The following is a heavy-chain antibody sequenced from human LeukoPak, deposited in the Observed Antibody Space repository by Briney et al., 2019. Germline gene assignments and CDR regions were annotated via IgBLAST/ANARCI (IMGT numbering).Heavy chain of an antibody. D-gene: IGHD3-10*01. J-gene: IGHJ3*02. CDR1: GGSLSSGDYY. CDR2: IYYSGST. CDR3: ARGKTRYDAFDI. V-gene: IGHV4-30-4*01. Sequence: PSETLSLTCTVSGGSLSSGDYYWRWIRQPPGKGLEWIGYIYYSGSTYCNPSLKSRVTVSVDTSKNQFSLRLSSVTAADTAVYYCARGKTRYDAFDIWGQGTMVTVSS.